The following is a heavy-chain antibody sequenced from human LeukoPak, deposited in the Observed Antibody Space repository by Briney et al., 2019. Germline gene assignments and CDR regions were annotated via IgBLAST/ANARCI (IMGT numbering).Heavy chain of an antibody. CDR1: GYTFTSYD. CDR3: ARNAGIAAAGGRSYYYYYYMDV. D-gene: IGHD6-13*01. J-gene: IGHJ6*03. CDR2: MNPNSGNT. Sequence: ASVKVSCKASGYTFTSYDINWVRQATGQGLEWMGWMNPNSGNTGYAQKFQGRVTITRNTSISTAYMELSSVTAADTAVYYCARNAGIAAAGGRSYYYYYYMDVWGKGTTVTVSS. V-gene: IGHV1-8*03.